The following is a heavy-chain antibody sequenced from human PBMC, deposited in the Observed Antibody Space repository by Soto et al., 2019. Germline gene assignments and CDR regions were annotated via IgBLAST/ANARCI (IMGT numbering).Heavy chain of an antibody. D-gene: IGHD3-22*01. CDR2: MNPNSGNT. Sequence: ASVKVSCKASGYTFTSYDINWVRQATGQGLEWMGWMNPNSGNTGYAQKFQGRVTMTRNTSISTAYMYLSSLRSEDTAVFYCARDYYDSSGYYPYWGQGTLVTVSS. J-gene: IGHJ4*02. CDR1: GYTFTSYD. CDR3: ARDYYDSSGYYPY. V-gene: IGHV1-8*01.